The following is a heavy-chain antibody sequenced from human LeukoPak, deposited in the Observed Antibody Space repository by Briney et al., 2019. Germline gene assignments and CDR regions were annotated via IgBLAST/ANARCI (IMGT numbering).Heavy chain of an antibody. J-gene: IGHJ6*02. CDR1: GYTFTGYY. V-gene: IGHV1-2*04. CDR2: INPNSGGT. D-gene: IGHD6-13*01. CDR3: ARSSTAAAGALGYYGMDV. Sequence: ASVKVSCKASGYTFTGYYMHWVRQAPGQGLEWMGWINPNSGGTNYAQKFQGWVTMTRDTSISTAYMELSRLRSDDTAVYYCARSSTAAAGALGYYGMDVWGQGTTVTVSS.